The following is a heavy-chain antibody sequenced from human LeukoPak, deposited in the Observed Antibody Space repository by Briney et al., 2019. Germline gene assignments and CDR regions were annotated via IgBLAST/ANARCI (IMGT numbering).Heavy chain of an antibody. CDR1: GGSLSGYY. V-gene: IGHV4-34*01. CDR3: ASKDGYSVY. CDR2: INHSGST. D-gene: IGHD5-24*01. Sequence: SETLSLTCAVYGGSLSGYYWSWIRQPPGKGLEWIGEINHSGSTNYNPSLKSRVTISVDTSKNQFSLKLSSVTAADTAVYYCASKDGYSVYWGQGTLVTVSS. J-gene: IGHJ4*02.